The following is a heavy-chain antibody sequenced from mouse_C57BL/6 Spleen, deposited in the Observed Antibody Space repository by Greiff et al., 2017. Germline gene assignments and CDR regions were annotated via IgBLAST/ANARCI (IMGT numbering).Heavy chain of an antibody. V-gene: IGHV1-82*01. D-gene: IGHD2-3*01. Sequence: VQLQQSGPELVKPGASVKISCKASGYAFSSSWMNWVKQRPGKGLEWIGRIYPGDGDTNYNGKFKGKATLTADTSSSTAYMQLSSLTSEDSAVYYCARYDGYYDYAMDYWGQGTSVTVSS. CDR2: IYPGDGDT. CDR3: ARYDGYYDYAMDY. J-gene: IGHJ4*01. CDR1: GYAFSSSW.